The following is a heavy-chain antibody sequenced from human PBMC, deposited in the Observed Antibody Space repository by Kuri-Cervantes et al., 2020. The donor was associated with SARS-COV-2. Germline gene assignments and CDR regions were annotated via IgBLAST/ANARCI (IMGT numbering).Heavy chain of an antibody. CDR2: MNPNSGNT. J-gene: IGHJ5*02. CDR1: GYAFTSYD. CDR3: ARGPYYYGSGSYYNSRLFDP. Sequence: ASVKVSCKASGYAFTSYDINWVRQATGQGPEWMGWMNPNSGNTGYAQKFQGRVTMTRNTSISTAYMELSSLRSEDTAVYYCARGPYYYGSGSYYNSRLFDPWGQGTLVTVSS. D-gene: IGHD3-10*01. V-gene: IGHV1-8*01.